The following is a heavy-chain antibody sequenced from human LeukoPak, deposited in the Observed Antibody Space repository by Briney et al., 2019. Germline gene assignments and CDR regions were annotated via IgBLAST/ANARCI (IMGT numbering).Heavy chain of an antibody. CDR3: ARRIAAAVPLDY. Sequence: VASVKVSCKASGYTFSSYGISWVRQAPGQGLEWMGWISAYNGNTNYAQKLQGRVTMTTDTSASTAYMELRSLRSDDTAVYYCARRIAAAVPLDYWGQGTLVTVSS. D-gene: IGHD6-13*01. J-gene: IGHJ4*02. CDR2: ISAYNGNT. V-gene: IGHV1-18*01. CDR1: GYTFSSYG.